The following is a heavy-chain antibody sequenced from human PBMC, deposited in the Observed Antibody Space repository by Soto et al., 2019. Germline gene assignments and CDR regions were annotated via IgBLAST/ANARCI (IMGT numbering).Heavy chain of an antibody. CDR2: IWYDGSNK. CDR1: GFTFSSYG. J-gene: IGHJ3*02. Sequence: GGSLRLSCAASGFTFSSYGMHWVLQAPGKGLEWVAVIWYDGSNKYYADSVKGRFTISRDNSKNTLYLQMNSLRAEDTAVYYCARGPEYYYGSGAYAFDIWGQGTMVTVSS. V-gene: IGHV3-33*01. CDR3: ARGPEYYYGSGAYAFDI. D-gene: IGHD3-10*01.